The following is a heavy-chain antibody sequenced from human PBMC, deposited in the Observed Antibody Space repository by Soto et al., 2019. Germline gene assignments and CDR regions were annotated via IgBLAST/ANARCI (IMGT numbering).Heavy chain of an antibody. CDR3: ARFYDILTP. V-gene: IGHV1-3*01. CDR2: INAANGNT. CDR1: GYTFTTYA. Sequence: QVHLVQSGAEVKKPGASVQVSCKASGYTFTTYAMHWVRQAPGQRLEWMGWINAANGNTKYSQKFHGRVTITRDTSASTAYMELSRLRSEDTAVYYCARFYDILTPWGQGTLVTVSS. D-gene: IGHD3-9*01. J-gene: IGHJ5*02.